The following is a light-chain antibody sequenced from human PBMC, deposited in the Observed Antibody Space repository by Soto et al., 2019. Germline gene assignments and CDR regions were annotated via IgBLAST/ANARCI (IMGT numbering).Light chain of an antibody. CDR1: QSAGSN. CDR2: GAS. J-gene: IGKJ4*01. Sequence: EIVMTQSPATLSVSPGERATLSCRASQSAGSNLAWYQQKPGQAPRLLIYGASTRATGIPARFSGSGSGTDFTLTISSLQSEDFAVYYCQQYGSSPITFGGGTKVEIK. CDR3: QQYGSSPIT. V-gene: IGKV3-15*01.